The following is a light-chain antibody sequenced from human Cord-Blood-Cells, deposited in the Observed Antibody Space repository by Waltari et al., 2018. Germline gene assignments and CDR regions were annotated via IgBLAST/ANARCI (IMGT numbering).Light chain of an antibody. CDR3: QQYNSYSRT. J-gene: IGKJ1*01. V-gene: IGKV1-5*03. CDR1: QSISSW. CDR2: KAS. Sequence: DIQMTQSPSTLSASVGDRVTITCRAGQSISSWLAWYQQKPGKAPKLLSYKASSLESGVPSRFSGSGSGTEFTLTISSLQPDDFATYYCQQYNSYSRTFGQGTKVEIK.